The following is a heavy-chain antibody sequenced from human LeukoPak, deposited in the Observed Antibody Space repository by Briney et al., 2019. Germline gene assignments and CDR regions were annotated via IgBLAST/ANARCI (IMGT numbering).Heavy chain of an antibody. CDR2: INPNTGDT. CDR1: GYSFTRYY. CDR3: ATDEGG. Sequence: ASVRVSCKASGYSFTRYYVQWVRQAPGQGLEWVGWINPNTGDTNYARTFQGRVTMTRDTSVSTAYMELSGLRFDDTAVYHCATDEGGWGQGTLVTVSS. J-gene: IGHJ4*02. V-gene: IGHV1-2*02. D-gene: IGHD1-26*01.